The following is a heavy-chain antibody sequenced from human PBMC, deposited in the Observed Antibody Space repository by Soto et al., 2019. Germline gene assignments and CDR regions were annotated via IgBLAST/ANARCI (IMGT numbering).Heavy chain of an antibody. CDR3: ARGEIGSGWPAYYYYGMDV. V-gene: IGHV1-69*01. J-gene: IGHJ6*02. CDR2: IIPIFGTA. CDR1: GGTFSSYA. D-gene: IGHD6-19*01. Sequence: QVQLVQSGAEVKKPGSSVKVSCKASGGTFSSYAISWVRQAPGQGLEWMGGIIPIFGTANYAQKFQGRVTITADESTSTAYMELSSLRSEDTAVYYFARGEIGSGWPAYYYYGMDVWGQGTTVTVSS.